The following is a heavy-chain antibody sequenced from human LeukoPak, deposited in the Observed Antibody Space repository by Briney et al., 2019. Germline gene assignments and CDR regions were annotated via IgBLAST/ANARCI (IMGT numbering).Heavy chain of an antibody. CDR3: ARRGAHCSSPWCPQTHAFDI. V-gene: IGHV4-39*02. CDR1: DDPISSNAYY. CDR2: IYYTGKT. D-gene: IGHD2-2*01. J-gene: IGHJ3*02. Sequence: HPSETLSLTCAVTDDPISSNAYYWGWIRQPPGKGLEWLGTIYYTGKTFYNPSLESRVTISVDTSKNHFSLKVTSVTAADTALYYCARRGAHCSSPWCPQTHAFDIWGQGTMVTVSS.